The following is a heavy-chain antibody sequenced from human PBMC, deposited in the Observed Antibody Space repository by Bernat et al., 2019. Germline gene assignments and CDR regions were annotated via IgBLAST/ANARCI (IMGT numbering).Heavy chain of an antibody. CDR3: ARGTTATASWDDY. V-gene: IGHV3-11*05. CDR1: GFTFSDYY. J-gene: IGHJ4*02. CDR2: ISSSSSYT. D-gene: IGHD1/OR15-1a*01. Sequence: QVQLVESGGGLVKPGGSLRLSCAASGFTFSDYYMSWIRQAPGKGLEWVSYISSSSSYTNYADSVKGRFTISRDNAKNSLYLQMNSLRAEDTAVYYCARGTTATASWDDYWGQGTLVTVSS.